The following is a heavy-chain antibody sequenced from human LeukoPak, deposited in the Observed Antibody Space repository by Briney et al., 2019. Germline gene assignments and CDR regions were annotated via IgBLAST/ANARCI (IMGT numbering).Heavy chain of an antibody. CDR2: IYYSGST. V-gene: IGHV4-30-4*08. J-gene: IGHJ3*02. D-gene: IGHD3-22*01. CDR3: ARADYYYDNAFDI. CDR1: GGSISSGGYY. Sequence: PSQTLSLTCTVSGGSISSGGYYWSWIRQPPGKGLEWIGYIYYSGSTYYNPSLKSRVTISVDTSKNQFSLKLSSVTAADTAVYYCARADYYYDNAFDIWGQGTMVTVSS.